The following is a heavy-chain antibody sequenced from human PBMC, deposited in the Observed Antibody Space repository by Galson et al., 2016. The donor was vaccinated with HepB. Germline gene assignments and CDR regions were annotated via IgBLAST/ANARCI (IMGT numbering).Heavy chain of an antibody. CDR1: GFSFSNYD. CDR3: VRGSYTSDWSRTSAYDFVLDV. Sequence: SLRLSCAASGFSFSNYDMYWVRQAPGKGLEWVSSIYTAGDTYYEDSVEGRFTVSRENAKDSLYLHMNSLRAGDTAVYYCVRGSYTSDWSRTSAYDFVLDVWGKGTPVTVSS. J-gene: IGHJ6*04. D-gene: IGHD6-19*01. V-gene: IGHV3-13*01. CDR2: IYTAGDT.